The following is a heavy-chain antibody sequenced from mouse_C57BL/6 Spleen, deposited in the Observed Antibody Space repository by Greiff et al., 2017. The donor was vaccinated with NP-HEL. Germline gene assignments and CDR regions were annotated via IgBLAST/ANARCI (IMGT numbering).Heavy chain of an antibody. CDR1: GFTFSSYA. CDR2: ISSGGDYI. CDR3: TREGYYGSYYYAMDY. Sequence: EVMLVESGEGLVKPGGSLKLSCAASGFTFSSYAMSWVRQTPEKRLEWVAYISSGGDYIYYADTVKGRFTISRDNARNTLYLQMSSLKSEDTAMYYCTREGYYGSYYYAMDYWGQGTSVTVSS. J-gene: IGHJ4*01. D-gene: IGHD1-1*01. V-gene: IGHV5-9-1*02.